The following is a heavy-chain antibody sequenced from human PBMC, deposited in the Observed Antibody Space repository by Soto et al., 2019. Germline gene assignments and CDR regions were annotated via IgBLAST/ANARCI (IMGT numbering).Heavy chain of an antibody. CDR2: INPNSGGT. D-gene: IGHD6-13*01. V-gene: IGHV1-2*02. CDR1: GYTFTGYY. Sequence: ASVKVSCKASGYTFTGYYMHWVRQAPGQGLEWMGWINPNSGGTNYAQKFQGRVTMTRDTSISTAYMELSRLRSDDTAVYYCARDGAARIAAAGYYYYDMDVWGQGTTVTVSS. CDR3: ARDGAARIAAAGYYYYDMDV. J-gene: IGHJ6*02.